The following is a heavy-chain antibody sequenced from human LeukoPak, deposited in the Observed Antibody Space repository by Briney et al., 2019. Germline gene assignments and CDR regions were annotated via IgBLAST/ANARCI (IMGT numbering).Heavy chain of an antibody. V-gene: IGHV3-23*01. CDR2: ISGSGGST. J-gene: IGHJ4*02. Sequence: GGSLRLSCAASGFTFSSYGMHWVRQAPGKGLEWVSAISGSGGSTYYADSVKGRFTISRDNSKNTLYLQMNSLRAEDTAVYYCAKVLYDSSGYVDYWGQGTLVTVSS. CDR1: GFTFSSYG. D-gene: IGHD3-22*01. CDR3: AKVLYDSSGYVDY.